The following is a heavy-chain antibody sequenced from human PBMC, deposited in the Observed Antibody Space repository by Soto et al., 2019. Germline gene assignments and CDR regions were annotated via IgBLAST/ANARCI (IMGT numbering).Heavy chain of an antibody. D-gene: IGHD1-26*01. Sequence: GGSLRLSCAASGFTFSSYGMHWVRQAPGKGLEWVAVTSYDGSNKYYADSVKGRFTISRDNSKNTLYLQMNSLSAEDTAVYYCAKAGRIVGDGGMDVWGQGTTVTVSS. CDR2: TSYDGSNK. CDR3: AKAGRIVGDGGMDV. J-gene: IGHJ6*02. V-gene: IGHV3-30*18. CDR1: GFTFSSYG.